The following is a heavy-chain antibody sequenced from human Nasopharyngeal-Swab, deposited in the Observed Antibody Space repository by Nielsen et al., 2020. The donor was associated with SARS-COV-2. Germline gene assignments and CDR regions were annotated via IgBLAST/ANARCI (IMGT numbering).Heavy chain of an antibody. D-gene: IGHD6-13*01. CDR2: IYYTGST. CDR3: ARYPSSSWSSYGMDV. J-gene: IGHJ6*02. Sequence: WIRQSPGKGLEWIGYIYYTGSTYCNPPLKSRVTISVDTSKNQFSLKLTSVTAADTAVYYCARYPSSSWSSYGMDVWGQGTTVTVSS. V-gene: IGHV4-31*02.